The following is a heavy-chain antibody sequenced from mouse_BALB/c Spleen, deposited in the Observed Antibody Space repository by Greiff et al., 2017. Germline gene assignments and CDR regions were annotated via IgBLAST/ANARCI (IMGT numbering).Heavy chain of an antibody. J-gene: IGHJ4*01. CDR3: NYGSSPMDY. CDR1: GFNFKDYY. CDR2: IDPENGDT. V-gene: IGHV14-4*02. Sequence: EVQLQQSGAELVRSGASVKLSCTASGFNFKDYYMHWVKQRPEQGLEWIGWIDPENGDTEYAPKFQGKATMTADTSSNTAYLQLSSLTSEDTAVYYCNYGSSPMDYWGQGTSVTVSS. D-gene: IGHD1-1*01.